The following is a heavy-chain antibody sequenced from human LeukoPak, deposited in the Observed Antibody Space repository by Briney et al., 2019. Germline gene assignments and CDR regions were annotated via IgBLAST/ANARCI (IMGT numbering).Heavy chain of an antibody. CDR3: ARALRVGWNDGRLSYMDV. CDR2: IYTSGST. Sequence: PSETLSPTCTVSSDSMTSYYWSWIRQPAGKGLEWIGRIYTSGSTNYNPSLKSRVIMSADTSKNQFSLELSSVTAADTAVYYCARALRVGWNDGRLSYMDVWGKGTMVTVSS. CDR1: SDSMTSYY. V-gene: IGHV4-4*07. D-gene: IGHD1-1*01. J-gene: IGHJ6*03.